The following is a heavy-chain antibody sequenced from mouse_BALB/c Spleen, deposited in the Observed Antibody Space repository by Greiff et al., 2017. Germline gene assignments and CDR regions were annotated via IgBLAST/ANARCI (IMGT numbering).Heavy chain of an antibody. CDR3: ARHGGNYPFAY. V-gene: IGHV1-9*01. D-gene: IGHD2-1*01. CDR1: GYTFSSYW. J-gene: IGHJ3*01. Sequence: QVQLQQSGAELMKPGASVKISCKATGYTFSSYWIEWVKQRPGHGLEWIGEILPGSGSTNYNEKFKGKATFTADTSSNTAYMQHSSLTSEDSAVYYCARHGGNYPFAYWGQGTLVTVSA. CDR2: ILPGSGST.